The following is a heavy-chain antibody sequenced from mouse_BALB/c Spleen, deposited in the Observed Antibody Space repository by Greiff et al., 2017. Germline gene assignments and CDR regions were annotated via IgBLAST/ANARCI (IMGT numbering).Heavy chain of an antibody. CDR1: GFNIKDTY. V-gene: IGHV14-3*02. CDR2: IDPANGNT. CDR3: ALYYGSSGGAMDY. D-gene: IGHD1-1*01. Sequence: VQLQQSGAELVKPGASVKLSCTASGFNIKDTYMHWVKQRPEQGLEWIGRIDPANGNTKYDPKFQGKATITADTSSNTAYLQLSSLTSEDTAVYYCALYYGSSGGAMDYWGQGTSVTVSS. J-gene: IGHJ4*01.